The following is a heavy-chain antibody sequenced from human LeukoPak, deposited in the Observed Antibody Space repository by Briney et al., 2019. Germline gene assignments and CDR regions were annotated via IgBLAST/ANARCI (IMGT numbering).Heavy chain of an antibody. V-gene: IGHV4-59*01. Sequence: SETLSLTCTVSGGSISSYYWSWIRQPPGKGLEWIGYIYYSGSTNYNPSLKSRVTISVDTSKNQFSLKLSSVTAADTAVYYCATPSTLTLDAFDIWGQGTMVTVSS. CDR1: GGSISSYY. CDR3: ATPSTLTLDAFDI. J-gene: IGHJ3*02. D-gene: IGHD2/OR15-2a*01. CDR2: IYYSGST.